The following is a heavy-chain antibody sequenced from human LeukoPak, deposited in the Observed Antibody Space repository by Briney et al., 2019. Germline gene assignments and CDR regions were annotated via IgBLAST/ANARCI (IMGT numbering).Heavy chain of an antibody. CDR2: ISSSSSYI. CDR1: GFTFSSYS. D-gene: IGHD6-13*01. J-gene: IGHJ4*02. CDR3: ARDSGYSSFPYPFDY. Sequence: GGSLRLSCAASGFTFSSYSMNWVRQAPGKGLEWVSSISSSSSYIYYADSVKGRFTISRDNAKNSLYLQMNSLRAEDTAVYYCARDSGYSSFPYPFDYWGQGTLVTVSS. V-gene: IGHV3-21*01.